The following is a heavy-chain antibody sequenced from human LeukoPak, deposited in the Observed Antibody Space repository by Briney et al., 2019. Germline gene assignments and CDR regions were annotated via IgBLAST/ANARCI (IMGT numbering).Heavy chain of an antibody. CDR2: IVVGSGDT. D-gene: IGHD3-9*01. Sequence: SVKVSCKASGFTFTNSAVQWVRQARGQRLEWIGWIVVGSGDTNYAQKFQERVTITRDMSTSTAYMELSSLRSEDTAVYYCAAEGPDKLRYGLDPWGQGTLVTVSS. CDR3: AAEGPDKLRYGLDP. V-gene: IGHV1-58*01. J-gene: IGHJ5*02. CDR1: GFTFTNSA.